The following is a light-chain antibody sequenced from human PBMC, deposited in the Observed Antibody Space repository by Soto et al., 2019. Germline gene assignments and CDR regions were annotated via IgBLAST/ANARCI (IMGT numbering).Light chain of an antibody. J-gene: IGKJ4*01. Sequence: DIVMTQSPDSLAVSLGERATINCKSSQSVFYSSNNNHYLAWYQQKPGQPPKLLIYWASTRESGVPDRFSGSGSGTDFTLTISSLQAEDVAVYYCQQYYSTPLTFGGGTKVEIK. CDR2: WAS. V-gene: IGKV4-1*01. CDR3: QQYYSTPLT. CDR1: QSVFYSSNNNHY.